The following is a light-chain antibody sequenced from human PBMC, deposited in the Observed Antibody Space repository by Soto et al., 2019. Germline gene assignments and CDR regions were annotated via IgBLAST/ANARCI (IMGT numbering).Light chain of an antibody. CDR3: QQTYSPLRT. CDR2: TAS. J-gene: IGKJ1*01. CDR1: QGIGNN. Sequence: DIQMTQSPSSLSASVGDRVTITCRASQGIGNNLAWYQQKPGKAPRLLIYTASNLQSGVPSRFSGTRSGTDFTLIISDLQAEDFATYYCQQTYSPLRTFGQGTRVEIK. V-gene: IGKV1-39*01.